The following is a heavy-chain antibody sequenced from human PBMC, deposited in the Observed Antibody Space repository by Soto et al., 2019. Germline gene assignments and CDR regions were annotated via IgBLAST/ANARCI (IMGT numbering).Heavy chain of an antibody. D-gene: IGHD2-2*01. Sequence: SKTLSLTCTVSGGTISSYYWSWIRQPPGKGLEWIGYIYYSGSTNYNPSLKSRVTISVDTSKNQFSLKLSSVTAADTAVYYCARHRYCSSTSCYATGDAFDIWGQGTMVTVS. V-gene: IGHV4-59*08. CDR2: IYYSGST. CDR3: ARHRYCSSTSCYATGDAFDI. J-gene: IGHJ3*02. CDR1: GGTISSYY.